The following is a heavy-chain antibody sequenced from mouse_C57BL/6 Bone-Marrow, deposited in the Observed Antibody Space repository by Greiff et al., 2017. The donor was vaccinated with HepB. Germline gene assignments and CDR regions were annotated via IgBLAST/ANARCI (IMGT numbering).Heavy chain of an antibody. V-gene: IGHV1-22*01. Sequence: VQLKESGPELVKPGASVKMSCKASGYTFTDYNMHWVKQSHGKSLEWIGYINPNNGGTSYNQKFKGKATLTVNKSSSTAYMELRSLTSEDSAVYYCASYRPYFDYWGQGTTLTVSS. D-gene: IGHD2-14*01. CDR2: INPNNGGT. J-gene: IGHJ2*01. CDR1: GYTFTDYN. CDR3: ASYRPYFDY.